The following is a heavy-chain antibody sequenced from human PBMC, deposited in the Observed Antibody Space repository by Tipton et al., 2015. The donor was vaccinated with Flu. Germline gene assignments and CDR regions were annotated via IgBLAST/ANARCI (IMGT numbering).Heavy chain of an antibody. J-gene: IGHJ6*02. CDR2: IYYSGST. CDR1: GGSISDDTYS. V-gene: IGHV4-61*01. CDR3: ARDTVFWSGPYGMDV. Sequence: LRLSCTVSGGSISDDTYSWSWIRQPPGKGLEWIGYIYYSGSTNYNPSLKSRVTISVDTSKNQFSLKLSSVTAADTAVYYCARDTVFWSGPYGMDVWGQGTTVTVSS. D-gene: IGHD3-3*01.